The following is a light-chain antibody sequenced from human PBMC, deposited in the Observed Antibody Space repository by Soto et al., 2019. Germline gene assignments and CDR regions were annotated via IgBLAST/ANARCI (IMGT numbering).Light chain of an antibody. Sequence: QSVLTQPPSVSGTPGQRVTISCSGSSSNIGTNTVIWYQQLPGAAPKLLIYSDNQRPSGVPARFSGSKSGTSASLAISGLQSEDEADYYCAAWDVSLVVFGGGTKLTVL. CDR1: SSNIGTNT. CDR3: AAWDVSLVV. CDR2: SDN. J-gene: IGLJ2*01. V-gene: IGLV1-44*01.